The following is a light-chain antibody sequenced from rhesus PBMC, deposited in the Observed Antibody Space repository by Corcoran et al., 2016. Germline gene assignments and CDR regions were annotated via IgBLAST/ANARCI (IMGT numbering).Light chain of an antibody. Sequence: DIVMTQSPATLSLSPGERATLSCRASQSVSSNLAWYQQQPGEAPRLLIYYASNRATDIPGRFSASGSGTDFTLTLSSLEPDDVGVYYCHQYNDWDSFGQGTKVAIK. J-gene: IGKJ2*01. V-gene: IGKV3-35*01. CDR3: HQYNDWDS. CDR2: YAS. CDR1: QSVSSN.